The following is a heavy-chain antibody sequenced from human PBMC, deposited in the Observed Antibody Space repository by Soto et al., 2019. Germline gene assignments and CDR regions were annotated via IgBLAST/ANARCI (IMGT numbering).Heavy chain of an antibody. CDR2: LSYDGSNK. D-gene: IGHD6-19*01. CDR1: GFMFSSYG. V-gene: IGHV3-30*18. CDR3: AKGLYASGWSFLDY. J-gene: IGHJ4*02. Sequence: QVQLVESGGGVVQPGRSLRLSCAASGFMFSSYGMHWVRQAPGKGLEWVALLSYDGSNKYYADSVKGRFTISRDNSKNTLYLQMNSLRAEDTAVYYYAKGLYASGWSFLDYWGQGTLVTVSS.